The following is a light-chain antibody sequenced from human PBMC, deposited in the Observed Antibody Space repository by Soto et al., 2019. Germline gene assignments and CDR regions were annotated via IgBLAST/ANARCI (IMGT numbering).Light chain of an antibody. Sequence: EIVMTQSPATLSVSPGERAPLSCRASQSVSTNLAWYQQKPGQAPRLLIYGASTRATGTPPRFSASGSGTEFTLTISSLHSEDFAVYYCQQRSDWPALTFGGGTRVEI. V-gene: IGKV3-15*01. J-gene: IGKJ4*02. CDR2: GAS. CDR1: QSVSTN. CDR3: QQRSDWPALT.